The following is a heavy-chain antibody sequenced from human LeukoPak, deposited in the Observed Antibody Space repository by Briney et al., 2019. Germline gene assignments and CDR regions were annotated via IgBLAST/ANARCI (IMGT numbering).Heavy chain of an antibody. CDR2: IKSKTEGGTM. V-gene: IGHV3-15*01. J-gene: IGHJ4*02. Sequence: GGSLRLSCAASGFPFSTIWMNWVRQAPGKGLEWVGRIKSKTEGGTMDYAAPVKGRFTISRDDSKNTLYLQMNSLKTGDTAVYYCTTGNSLGRDGNYFFDFWGPGTLVTVSS. CDR3: TTGNSLGRDGNYFFDF. D-gene: IGHD1-7*01. CDR1: GFPFSTIW.